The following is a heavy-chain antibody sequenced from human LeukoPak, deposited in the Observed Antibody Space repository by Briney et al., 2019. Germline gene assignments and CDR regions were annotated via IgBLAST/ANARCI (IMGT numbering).Heavy chain of an antibody. CDR3: AKGTAVDRQYFEN. Sequence: GGSLRLSCAASRFAFSACGMHWVRQAPGKGLEWVAAISFDGSHKYYADSVKGRFTISRDNSMNTLYLQMNSLRAEDTAVYYCAKGTAVDRQYFENWGQGTLVTVSS. D-gene: IGHD1-1*01. V-gene: IGHV3-30*18. CDR2: ISFDGSHK. J-gene: IGHJ4*02. CDR1: RFAFSACG.